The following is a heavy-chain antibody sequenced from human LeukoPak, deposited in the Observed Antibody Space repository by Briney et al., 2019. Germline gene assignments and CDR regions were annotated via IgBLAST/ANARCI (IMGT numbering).Heavy chain of an antibody. CDR3: AKQATGNYGIYDY. D-gene: IGHD3-9*01. CDR1: GFTFSNYA. J-gene: IGHJ4*02. CDR2: ISGSGGST. Sequence: PGGSLRLSCAASGFTFSNYAMTWVRQAPGKGLEGVSLISGSGGSTHYVDSVKGRFTTSRDNSKNTLYLQMNSLRAEDTAVYYCAKQATGNYGIYDYWGQGTLVTVSS. V-gene: IGHV3-23*01.